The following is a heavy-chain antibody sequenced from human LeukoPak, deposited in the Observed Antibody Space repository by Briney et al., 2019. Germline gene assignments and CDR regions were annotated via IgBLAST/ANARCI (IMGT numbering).Heavy chain of an antibody. D-gene: IGHD6-19*01. CDR3: ARESDIVVAGTGFDY. Sequence: ASVKVSCKTSGYPFTSYYIHWVRQAPGQGLEWMGIINLIGGSTRYAQKFQGRVTMTRDTSTSTVYMELSSLRSEDTAVYYCARESDIVVAGTGFDYWGQRTLVTVSS. V-gene: IGHV1-46*01. CDR2: INLIGGST. CDR1: GYPFTSYY. J-gene: IGHJ4*02.